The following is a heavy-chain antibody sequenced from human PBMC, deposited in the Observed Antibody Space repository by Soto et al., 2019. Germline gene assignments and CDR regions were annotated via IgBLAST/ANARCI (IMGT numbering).Heavy chain of an antibody. V-gene: IGHV2-5*02. D-gene: IGHD3-22*01. CDR3: AHRRSTYYYDSTFDP. CDR1: GFSLSTSGVG. Sequence: QITLKESGPTLVKPTQTLTLTCTFSGFSLSTSGVGVGWIRQPPGKALEWLALIYWDDDKRYSPSLKSRLTTTQEPSQXQVVLTMTNMDPVDTATYYCAHRRSTYYYDSTFDPWGQGTLVTVSS. CDR2: IYWDDDK. J-gene: IGHJ5*02.